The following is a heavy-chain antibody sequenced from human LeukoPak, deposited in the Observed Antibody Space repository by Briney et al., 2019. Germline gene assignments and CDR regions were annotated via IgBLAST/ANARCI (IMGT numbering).Heavy chain of an antibody. Sequence: SETLSLTCTVSRGSISSYYWSWIRQPPGQGLEWIGYIYYSGSTDYNPSLKSRVNISVDTSKNQFSLKLSSVTAADTAVYFCARVRVSSGSHPWYFDYWGQGTPVTVSS. D-gene: IGHD3-22*01. V-gene: IGHV4-59*01. CDR1: RGSISSYY. J-gene: IGHJ4*02. CDR2: IYYSGST. CDR3: ARVRVSSGSHPWYFDY.